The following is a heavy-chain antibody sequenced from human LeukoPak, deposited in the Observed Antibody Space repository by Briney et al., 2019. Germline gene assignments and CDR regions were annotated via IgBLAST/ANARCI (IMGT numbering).Heavy chain of an antibody. CDR3: AREYYSDSSGSDY. CDR1: GFTFSSYW. Sequence: PGGSLRLSCAASGFTFSSYWMSWVRQAPGKGLEWVANINQDGSEKYSVDSVKGRFTISRDNAKNSLYLQMNSLRAEDTAVYYCAREYYSDSSGSDYWGRGTLVTVSS. V-gene: IGHV3-7*05. CDR2: INQDGSEK. D-gene: IGHD3-22*01. J-gene: IGHJ4*02.